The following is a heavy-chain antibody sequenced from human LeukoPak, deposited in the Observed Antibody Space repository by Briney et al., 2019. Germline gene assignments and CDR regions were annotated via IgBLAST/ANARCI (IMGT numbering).Heavy chain of an antibody. J-gene: IGHJ4*02. CDR2: IYYSGST. Sequence: TETLSLTCTVSGGSISSSSYYWGWIRQPPGKGLEWIGSIYYSGSTYYNPSLKSRVTISVDTSKNQFSLKLSSVTAADTAVYYCARLNGAAVPRPPRWGQGTLVTVSS. CDR3: ARLNGAAVPRPPR. CDR1: GGSISSSSYY. D-gene: IGHD6-13*01. V-gene: IGHV4-39*01.